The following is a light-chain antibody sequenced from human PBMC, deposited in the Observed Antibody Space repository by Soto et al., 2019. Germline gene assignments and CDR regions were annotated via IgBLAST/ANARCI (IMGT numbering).Light chain of an antibody. CDR3: QQRSNWPLLT. CDR2: DAS. Sequence: EIVLAQSPATLSFSPGERATLSCRASQSVSSYLAWYQQKPGQAPRLLIYDASNRATGIPARFSGSGSGTDFTLTISSLEPEDCAVYYCQQRSNWPLLTFGGGTKVDIK. CDR1: QSVSSY. V-gene: IGKV3-11*01. J-gene: IGKJ4*01.